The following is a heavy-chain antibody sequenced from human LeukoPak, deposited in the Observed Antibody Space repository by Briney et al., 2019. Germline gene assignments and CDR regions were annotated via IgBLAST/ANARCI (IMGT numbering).Heavy chain of an antibody. CDR2: ISYDGSNK. J-gene: IGHJ4*02. V-gene: IGHV3-30*18. Sequence: GGSLRLSCAASGFTFSSYGMHWVRQAPGKGLEWVAVISYDGSNKYYADSVKGRFTVSRDNSKNTLYLQMNSLRAEDTAVYYCAKDGYCSGGSCYYFDYWGQGTLVTVSS. D-gene: IGHD2-15*01. CDR3: AKDGYCSGGSCYYFDY. CDR1: GFTFSSYG.